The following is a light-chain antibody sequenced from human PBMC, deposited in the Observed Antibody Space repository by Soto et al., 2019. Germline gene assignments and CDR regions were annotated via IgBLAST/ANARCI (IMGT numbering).Light chain of an antibody. J-gene: IGLJ1*01. V-gene: IGLV2-14*01. CDR3: TSYTSSDTLYV. CDR1: RSDIGAYNY. CDR2: EVN. Sequence: LTQPASVSGSPGQSITISCTGTRSDIGAYNYVSWYQRHPGKAPQLLIYEVNSRPSGVSNRFSGSKSGNTASLTISGLQPEDEADYYCTSYTSSDTLYVFGSGTKLTVL.